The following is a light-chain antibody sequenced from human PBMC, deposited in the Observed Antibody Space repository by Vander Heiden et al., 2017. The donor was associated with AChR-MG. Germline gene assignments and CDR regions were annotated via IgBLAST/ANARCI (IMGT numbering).Light chain of an antibody. CDR2: WAS. J-gene: IGKJ1*01. CDR3: QQYYSAPWT. Sequence: DIVMTQSPDSLAVSPGERATINCKSSRSILYSSNNKDYLAWYQQKPGQPPELLIYWASTRETGVPERFSGSGSGTDFTLTISSLQAEDVAVYYCQQYYSAPWTFGQGTKVEIK. V-gene: IGKV4-1*01. CDR1: RSILYSSNNKDY.